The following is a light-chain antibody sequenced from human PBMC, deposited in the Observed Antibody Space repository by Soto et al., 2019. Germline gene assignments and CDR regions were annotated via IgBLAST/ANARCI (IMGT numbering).Light chain of an antibody. CDR2: GAS. CDR3: QQFSVWHRT. Sequence: EIVLTQSPGTLSLSPWERATLSCRASQSVSNNYLAWYQQKPGQAPRLLIYGASTRATGIPARFSGSGSGTEFALTISGLQSEDFAVYYCQQFSVWHRTFGQGTKVDIK. J-gene: IGKJ1*01. CDR1: QSVSNN. V-gene: IGKV3-15*01.